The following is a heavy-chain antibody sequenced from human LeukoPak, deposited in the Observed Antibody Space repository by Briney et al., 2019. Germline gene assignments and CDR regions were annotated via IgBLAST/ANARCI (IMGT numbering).Heavy chain of an antibody. D-gene: IGHD3-16*01. V-gene: IGHV3-74*01. Sequence: GGSLRLSCAVSGLIFSNYWMHWVRHAPGKGLVWVARTNLHGTAVDYAGSVKGRFTISRDNAKNTLFLQMNSLRAEDTAVYYCASAYTYVRLGDHWGQGTLVTVSS. CDR3: ASAYTYVRLGDH. CDR2: TNLHGTAV. J-gene: IGHJ4*02. CDR1: GLIFSNYW.